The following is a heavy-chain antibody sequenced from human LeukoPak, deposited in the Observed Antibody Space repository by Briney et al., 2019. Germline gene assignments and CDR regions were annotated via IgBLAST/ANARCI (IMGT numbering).Heavy chain of an antibody. CDR2: IIPILGIA. J-gene: IGHJ3*02. CDR1: GGTFSSYA. Sequence: SVKVSCKASGGTFSSYAISWVRQAPGQGLEWRGRIIPILGIANYAQKFQGRVTITADKSTSTAYMELSSLRSEDTAVYYCARAPYTDDAFDIWGQGTMVTVSS. D-gene: IGHD2-2*02. V-gene: IGHV1-69*04. CDR3: ARAPYTDDAFDI.